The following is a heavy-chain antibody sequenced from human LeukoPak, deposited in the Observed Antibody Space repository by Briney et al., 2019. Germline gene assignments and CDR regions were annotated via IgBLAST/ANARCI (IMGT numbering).Heavy chain of an antibody. CDR2: INHSGST. V-gene: IGHV4-34*01. Sequence: SETLSLTCAVYGGSFSGYYWSWIRQPPGKGLEWIGEINHSGSTNYNPSLKSRVTISVDTSKNQFSPKLSSVTAADTAVYYCARRRGYGARYYYYMDVWGKGTTVTVSS. J-gene: IGHJ6*03. CDR1: GGSFSGYY. CDR3: ARRRGYGARYYYYMDV. D-gene: IGHD4-17*01.